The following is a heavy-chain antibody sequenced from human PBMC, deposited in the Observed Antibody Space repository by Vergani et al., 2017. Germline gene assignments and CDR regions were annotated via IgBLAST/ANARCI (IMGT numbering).Heavy chain of an antibody. J-gene: IGHJ6*03. D-gene: IGHD5-12*01. V-gene: IGHV3-7*03. CDR3: ARGRYSGYDSGFSGIGLCREPNRATYYYDMDV. Sequence: EVQMVESGGGLVQPGGSLRLSCAASGFTFSSYWMSWVRQTPGKGLEWVANIKHDGSEKYYVDSVNGRFTISKDNAQNSLSLQMNSLRAEDTAVYYCARGRYSGYDSGFSGIGLCREPNRATYYYDMDVWGKGTTVTVSS. CDR2: IKHDGSEK. CDR1: GFTFSSYW.